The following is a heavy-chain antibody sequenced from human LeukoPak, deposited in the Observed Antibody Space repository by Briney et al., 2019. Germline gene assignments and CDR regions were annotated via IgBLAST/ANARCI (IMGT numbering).Heavy chain of an antibody. CDR2: INHSGST. Sequence: SETLSLTCAVYGGSFSGYYWSWIRQPPGKGLEWIGEINHSGSTNYNPSLKSRVTISVDTSKNQFSLKLSSVPAADPAVYYCPRVTVVPPLRAFDIWGQGTMVTVSS. J-gene: IGHJ3*02. V-gene: IGHV4-34*01. CDR3: PRVTVVPPLRAFDI. D-gene: IGHD4-23*01. CDR1: GGSFSGYY.